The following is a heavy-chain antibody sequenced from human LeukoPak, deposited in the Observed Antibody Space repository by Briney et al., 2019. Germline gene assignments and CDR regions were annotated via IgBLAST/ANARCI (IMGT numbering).Heavy chain of an antibody. CDR2: IFPSGGEI. CDR3: AKDLRGSGWEDY. D-gene: IGHD6-19*01. CDR1: GFTFSTFA. V-gene: IGHV3-23*01. Sequence: GGSLRLSCAASGFTFSTFAMIWVRQPPGKGLEWVSSIFPSGGEIHYADSVRGRFTISRDNSKSTLSLQMNSLRAEDTAVYYCAKDLRGSGWEDYWGQGTLVTVSS. J-gene: IGHJ4*02.